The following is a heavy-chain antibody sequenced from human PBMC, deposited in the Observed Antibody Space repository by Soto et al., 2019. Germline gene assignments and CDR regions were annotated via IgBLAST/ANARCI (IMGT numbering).Heavy chain of an antibody. J-gene: IGHJ3*02. CDR1: GFTFSSYA. CDR2: ISGSGGST. V-gene: IGHV3-23*01. Sequence: GGSLIVSCAAAGFTFSSYAMSWVRQAPGKGLEWVSAISGSGGSTYYADSVKGRFTISRDNSKNTLYLQMNSLRAEDTAVYYCAKHIAVAGTDAFDIWGQGTMVTVSS. D-gene: IGHD6-19*01. CDR3: AKHIAVAGTDAFDI.